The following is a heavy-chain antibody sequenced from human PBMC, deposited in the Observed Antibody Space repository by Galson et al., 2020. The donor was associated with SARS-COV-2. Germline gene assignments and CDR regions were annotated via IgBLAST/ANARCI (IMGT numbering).Heavy chain of an antibody. J-gene: IGHJ4*02. V-gene: IGHV4-38-2*01. D-gene: IGHD6-13*01. CDR3: ARGYSSSWYFG. Sequence: SETLSLTCAVSGYSISSGYYWGWIRQPPGKGLEWIGNIYHSGSTYYNPSLKSRVTISVDTSKNQFSLKLSSVTAADTAVYYCARGYSSSWYFGWGQGTLVTVSS. CDR1: GYSISSGYY. CDR2: IYHSGST.